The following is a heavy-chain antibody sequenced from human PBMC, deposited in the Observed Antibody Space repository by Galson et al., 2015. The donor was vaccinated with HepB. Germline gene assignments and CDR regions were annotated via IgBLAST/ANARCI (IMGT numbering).Heavy chain of an antibody. D-gene: IGHD4-17*01. J-gene: IGHJ4*02. CDR2: ISSSSTI. V-gene: IGHV3-48*01. CDR3: ARVARPITVTTIGVLFDY. Sequence: SLRLSCAASGFTFSSYSMNWVRQAPGKGLEWVSYISSSSTIYYADSVKGRFTISRDNAKNSLYLQMNSLRAEDTAVYYCARVARPITVTTIGVLFDYWGQGTLVTVSS. CDR1: GFTFSSYS.